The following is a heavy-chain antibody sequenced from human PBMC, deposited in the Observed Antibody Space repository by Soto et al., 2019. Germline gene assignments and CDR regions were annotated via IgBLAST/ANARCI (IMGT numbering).Heavy chain of an antibody. J-gene: IGHJ2*01. CDR1: GFTFSSYA. V-gene: IGHV3-23*01. D-gene: IGHD3-10*01. CDR3: AKDLSGNTYWYFDL. Sequence: EVQLLESGGGLVQPGGSLRLSCAASGFTFSSYAMSWVRQAPGKGLEWVSAISGSGCSTYYEDSVKGRFTISRDNSKNTLYLQMNSLGAEDTAVYYCAKDLSGNTYWYFDLWGRGTLVTVSS. CDR2: ISGSGCST.